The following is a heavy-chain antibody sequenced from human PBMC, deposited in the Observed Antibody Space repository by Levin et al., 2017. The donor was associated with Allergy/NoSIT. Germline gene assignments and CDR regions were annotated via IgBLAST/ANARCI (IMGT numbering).Heavy chain of an antibody. D-gene: IGHD3-10*01. CDR3: ARVSFGEPFVGFDP. J-gene: IGHJ5*02. Sequence: SETLSLTCAVYGGSFSGYYWSWIRQPPGKGLEWIGEINHSGSTNYNPSLKSRVTISVDTSKNQFSLKLSSVTAADTAVYYCARVSFGEPFVGFDPWGQGTLVTVSS. CDR2: INHSGST. V-gene: IGHV4-34*01. CDR1: GGSFSGYY.